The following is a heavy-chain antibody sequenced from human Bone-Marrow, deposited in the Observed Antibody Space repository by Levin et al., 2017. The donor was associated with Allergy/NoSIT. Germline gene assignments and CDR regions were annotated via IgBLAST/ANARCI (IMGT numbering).Heavy chain of an antibody. CDR2: IYPRDSDT. D-gene: IGHD6-13*01. V-gene: IGHV5-51*01. Sequence: ASVNVSCKGSGFSFTTYWIAWVRQMPGKGLEWMGIIYPRDSDTRYSPSFQGQVTMSVDTSINTAYLQWSSLQATDTAMYYCARPQHLTPNYFEYWGQGTLVTVSS. CDR1: GFSFTTYW. CDR3: ARPQHLTPNYFEY. J-gene: IGHJ4*02.